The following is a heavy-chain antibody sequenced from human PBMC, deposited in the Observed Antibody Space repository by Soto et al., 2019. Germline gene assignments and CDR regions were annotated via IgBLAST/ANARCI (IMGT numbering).Heavy chain of an antibody. CDR1: GISFKKYT. V-gene: IGHV3-30*04. Sequence: QVQLVESGGGVVPPGRSLRLSCAGSGISFKKYTMHWVRQAPGKGLEGVAGILSDGKTTYYADSVQGRFTISRDNSKNTLYLQMHSLTPDDTALYYCARDDADHIDYWGPGTLVTVSS. D-gene: IGHD2-21*01. CDR2: ILSDGKTT. CDR3: ARDDADHIDY. J-gene: IGHJ4*02.